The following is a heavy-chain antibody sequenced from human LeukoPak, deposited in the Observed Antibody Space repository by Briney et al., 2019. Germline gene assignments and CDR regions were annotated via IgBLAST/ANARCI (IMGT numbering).Heavy chain of an antibody. Sequence: AGSQRLSCAVSGFILSKYNKKWVRRAPGKGVEWFSSISGNSNNINYADSVKGRFTISRNNPKNKLYLQMNSLRAEETAMYYCVRIPNGANFPNWFDPWGQGTLVTVSS. J-gene: IGHJ5*02. D-gene: IGHD4/OR15-4a*01. V-gene: IGHV3-21*01. CDR1: GFILSKYN. CDR2: ISGNSNNI. CDR3: VRIPNGANFPNWFDP.